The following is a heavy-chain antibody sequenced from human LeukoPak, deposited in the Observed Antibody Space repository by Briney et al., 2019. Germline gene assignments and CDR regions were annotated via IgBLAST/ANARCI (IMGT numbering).Heavy chain of an antibody. CDR3: ARDNWGARFDY. Sequence: SETLSLTCTVSGGSISSGGYYWSWIRQPPGKGLEWIGYIYHSGSTYYNPSLKSRVTISVDRSKNQFSLKLSSVTAADTAVYYCARDNWGARFDYWGQGTLVTVSS. CDR2: IYHSGST. J-gene: IGHJ4*02. V-gene: IGHV4-30-2*01. CDR1: GGSISSGGYY. D-gene: IGHD7-27*01.